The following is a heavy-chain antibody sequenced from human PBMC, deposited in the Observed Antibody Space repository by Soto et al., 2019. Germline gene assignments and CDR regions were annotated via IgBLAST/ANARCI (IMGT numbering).Heavy chain of an antibody. CDR3: ARCLRKYQARSGLQD. D-gene: IGHD3-22*01. V-gene: IGHV3-48*03. Sequence: RHATRKVMVWVSYSSYTGSTMYSADSVRGRFTISRDNSKNSLYLQMNSLRAEDTAVYYCARCLRKYQARSGLQDWGQGTLVNVSS. J-gene: IGHJ4*02. CDR2: SSYTGSTM.